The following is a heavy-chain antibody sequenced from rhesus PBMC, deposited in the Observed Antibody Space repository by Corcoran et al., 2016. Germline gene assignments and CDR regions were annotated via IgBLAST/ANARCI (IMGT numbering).Heavy chain of an antibody. CDR1: GDSISNSHQW. CDR2: IYSIGGNT. Sequence: QVQLQESGPAVVQPSEPLSLTCAVSGDSISNSHQWWRLIRQFPGAVLEWIGGIYSIGGNTEYKSSIKSRVSISMDTSKNQVSLKVNSVTAADVAIYYCVRHTIDSGKPSYFEFWGQGAPVTVSS. D-gene: IGHD3-16*01. CDR3: VRHTIDSGKPSYFEF. V-gene: IGHV4-93*02. J-gene: IGHJ1*01.